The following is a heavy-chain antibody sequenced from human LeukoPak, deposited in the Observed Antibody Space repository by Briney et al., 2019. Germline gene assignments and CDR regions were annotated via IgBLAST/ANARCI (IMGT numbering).Heavy chain of an antibody. CDR3: ARENLEWELRGFDY. Sequence: PGGSLRLSCAASGFTFSNYAMHWVRQAPGRGLEWVAIISYDGSSKDYADSVKGRFTISRDDAKNSLYLQMNSLRAEDTAVYYCARENLEWELRGFDYWGQGTLVTVSS. CDR1: GFTFSNYA. D-gene: IGHD1-26*01. J-gene: IGHJ4*02. V-gene: IGHV3-30-3*01. CDR2: ISYDGSSK.